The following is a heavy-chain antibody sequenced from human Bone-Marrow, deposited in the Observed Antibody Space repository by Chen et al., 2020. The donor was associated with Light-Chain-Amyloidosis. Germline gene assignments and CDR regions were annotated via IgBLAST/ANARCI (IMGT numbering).Heavy chain of an antibody. V-gene: IGHV5-51*01. D-gene: IGHD5-12*01. CDR2: IYPDDSDA. CDR1: YW. Sequence: YWIGWVRQMPGKGLEWMGVIYPDDSDARYSPSFEGQVTISADKSITTAYLQWRSLKASDTAMYYCARRRDGYNFDCWGQGTLVTVSS. CDR3: ARRRDGYNFDC. J-gene: IGHJ4*02.